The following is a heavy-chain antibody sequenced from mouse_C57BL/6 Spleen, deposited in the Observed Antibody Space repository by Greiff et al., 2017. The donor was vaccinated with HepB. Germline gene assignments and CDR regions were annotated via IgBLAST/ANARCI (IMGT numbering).Heavy chain of an antibody. CDR2: IDPETGGT. CDR3: TRLYGSPHWYFDV. V-gene: IGHV1-15*01. CDR1: GYTFTDYE. D-gene: IGHD1-1*01. J-gene: IGHJ1*03. Sequence: QVQLKESGAELVRPGASVTLSCKASGYTFTDYEMHWVKQTPVHGLEWIGAIDPETGGTAYNQKFKGKAILTADKSSSTAYMALRSLTSEDSAVYYCTRLYGSPHWYFDVWGTGTTVTVSS.